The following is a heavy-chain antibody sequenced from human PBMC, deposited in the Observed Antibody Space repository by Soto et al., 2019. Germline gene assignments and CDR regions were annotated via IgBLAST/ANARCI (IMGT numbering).Heavy chain of an antibody. CDR2: ISPDGGAT. CDR1: GYTFSDHY. D-gene: IGHD3-10*01. Sequence: ASVKVSCKASGYTFSDHYIHWVRQAPGQGLEWMGWISPDGGATRFAQRFHYRVIMTRDSSTSTVYMELPRLRSDDTAVYYCVRAPCIIRHITNLGEASPGVLDYWGQGTLVTVSS. J-gene: IGHJ4*02. CDR3: VRAPCIIRHITNLGEASPGVLDY. V-gene: IGHV1-2*02.